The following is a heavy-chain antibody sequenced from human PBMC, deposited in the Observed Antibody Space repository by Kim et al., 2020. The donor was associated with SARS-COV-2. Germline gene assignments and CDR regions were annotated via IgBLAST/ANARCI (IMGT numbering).Heavy chain of an antibody. CDR1: GDSVSSKSAA. D-gene: IGHD1-1*01. V-gene: IGHV6-1*01. CDR2: TYFRSKWYN. Sequence: SQTLSLTCAISGDSVSSKSAAWHWIRQSPSRGLEWLGRTYFRSKWYNDYALFVRSRITINPDPSRNQFSLQLNSVTPEDTAVYFCARDRLEGDGGTRWFDPWGQGTLVTVSS. J-gene: IGHJ5*02. CDR3: ARDRLEGDGGTRWFDP.